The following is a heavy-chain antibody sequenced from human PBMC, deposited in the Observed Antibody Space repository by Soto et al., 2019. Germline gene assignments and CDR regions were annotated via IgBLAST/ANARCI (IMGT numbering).Heavy chain of an antibody. CDR3: ARAARDSSAGYYFDY. CDR1: GGSISSGGYY. J-gene: IGHJ4*02. V-gene: IGHV4-31*03. D-gene: IGHD6-25*01. CDR2: IYYSGST. Sequence: PSETLSLTCTVSGGSISSGGYYWSWIRQHPGKGLEWIGYIYYSGSTYYNPSLKSRVTISVDTSKNQFSLKLSSVTAADTAVYFCARAARDSSAGYYFDYWGQGTLVTVSS.